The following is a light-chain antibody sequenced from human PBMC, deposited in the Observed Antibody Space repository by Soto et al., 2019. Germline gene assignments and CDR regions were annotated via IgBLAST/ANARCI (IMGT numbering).Light chain of an antibody. CDR3: QTWGSGPVV. Sequence: QAVLTQSPSASASLGASVKLTGTLSSGHSSYAIAWHQQQPEKGPRYLMKLNSDGSHSKGDGIPDRFSGSSSGAERYLSISSLQSEDEADYYCQTWGSGPVVFGGGTKLTVL. J-gene: IGLJ2*01. CDR2: LNSDGSH. CDR1: SGHSSYA. V-gene: IGLV4-69*01.